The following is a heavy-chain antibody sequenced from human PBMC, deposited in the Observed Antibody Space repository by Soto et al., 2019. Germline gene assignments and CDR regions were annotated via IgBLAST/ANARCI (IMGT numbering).Heavy chain of an antibody. CDR2: VYYTGST. CDR1: DVSITNYY. J-gene: IGHJ5*02. Sequence: SETLSLICTVSDVSITNYYWSWIRQPPGRGLEWLGYVYYTGSTSYNPSLKSRVAMSVDTSKKQISLKLTSVTAADTAVYYCAREDTRWFDPWGQGTLVTVSS. D-gene: IGHD5-18*01. V-gene: IGHV4-59*01. CDR3: AREDTRWFDP.